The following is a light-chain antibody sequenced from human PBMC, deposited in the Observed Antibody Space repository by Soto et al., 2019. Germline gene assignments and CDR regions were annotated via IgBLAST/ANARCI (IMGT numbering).Light chain of an antibody. V-gene: IGKV3-11*01. Sequence: IVLTQSPATLSFSPGARATLSCRASQSVSSYLVWYQQKPGQAPRLLIYDASNRATGIPARFSGSGSGTDFTLTISSLEPEDFAVYYCQQRSNWPLTFGPGTKVDIK. CDR2: DAS. CDR1: QSVSSY. CDR3: QQRSNWPLT. J-gene: IGKJ3*01.